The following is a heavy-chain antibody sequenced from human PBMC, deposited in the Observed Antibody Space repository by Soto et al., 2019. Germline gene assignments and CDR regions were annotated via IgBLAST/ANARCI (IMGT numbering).Heavy chain of an antibody. CDR2: INHSGST. CDR3: GRGLRPPYSSGWYYGMDD. D-gene: IGHD6-19*01. Sequence: TSETLSLTCAVYGGSFSGYYWSWIRQPPGKGLEWIGEINHSGSTNYNPSLKSRVTISVDTSKNQFSLKLSSVTAADTAVYYCGRGLRPPYSSGWYYGMDDWGQGTTVTVSS. J-gene: IGHJ6*02. V-gene: IGHV4-34*01. CDR1: GGSFSGYY.